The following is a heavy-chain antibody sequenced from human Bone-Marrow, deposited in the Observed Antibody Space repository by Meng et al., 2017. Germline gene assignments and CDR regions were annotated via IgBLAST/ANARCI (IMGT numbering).Heavy chain of an antibody. Sequence: ASVKVSCKASGYTFTGYYMHWVRQAPGQGLEWMGRINPNSGGTNYAQKFQGRVTMTRDTSISTAYMELSRLRSDDTAVYYCARDPNDNEIYGSGSYYKESDYWGHGTRVTVSS. J-gene: IGHJ4*01. CDR3: ARDPNDNEIYGSGSYYKESDY. D-gene: IGHD3-10*01. V-gene: IGHV1-2*06. CDR1: GYTFTGYY. CDR2: INPNSGGT.